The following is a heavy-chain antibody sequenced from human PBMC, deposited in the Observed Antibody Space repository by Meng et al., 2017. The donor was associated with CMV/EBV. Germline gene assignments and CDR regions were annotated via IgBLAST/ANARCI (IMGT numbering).Heavy chain of an antibody. V-gene: IGHV4-38-2*02. CDR3: ALLYFGGFDD. Sequence: SETLSLTCSVSGYSISSGYYWGWIRQPQGKGLEWIGNIYHRGYTYYSPCFKNRVTILLDTFNNQFLLDLTSVTAADTAVYYCALLYFGGFDDWGPGTLVTVSS. CDR1: GYSISSGYY. D-gene: IGHD3-10*01. CDR2: IYHRGYT. J-gene: IGHJ4*02.